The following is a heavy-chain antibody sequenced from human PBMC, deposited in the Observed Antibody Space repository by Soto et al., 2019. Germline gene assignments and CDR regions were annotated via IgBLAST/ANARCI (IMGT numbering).Heavy chain of an antibody. CDR2: ISYDGSNK. J-gene: IGHJ6*02. Sequence: QVQLVESGGGVVQPGRSLRLSCVASGFTFSSYAMHWVRQAPGKGLEWVAVISYDGSNKYYADSVKGRFTISRDNSKNTLYLQMNSLRAEDTAVYYCARVMNSGYDSLHYYYYYGMDVWGQGTTVTVSS. CDR1: GFTFSSYA. D-gene: IGHD5-12*01. V-gene: IGHV3-30-3*01. CDR3: ARVMNSGYDSLHYYYYYGMDV.